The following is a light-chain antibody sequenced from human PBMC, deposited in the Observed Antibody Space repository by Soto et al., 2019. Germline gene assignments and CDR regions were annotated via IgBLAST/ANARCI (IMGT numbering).Light chain of an antibody. CDR1: QSVSNY. J-gene: IGKJ4*01. CDR2: DAS. CDR3: QQRSSWPLT. V-gene: IGKV3-11*01. Sequence: EIVLTQSPATLSLSPGERATLSCRASQSVSNYLAWYQQKPGQAPRLLISDASNRATGIPARFSGSGSGTDFTLTISSLGPEDFALYYCQQRSSWPLTFGGGTKVEIK.